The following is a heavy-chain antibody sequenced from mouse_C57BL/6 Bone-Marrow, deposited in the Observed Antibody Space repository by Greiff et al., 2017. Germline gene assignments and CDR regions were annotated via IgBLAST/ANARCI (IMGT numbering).Heavy chain of an antibody. CDR2: INYDGSST. D-gene: IGHD1-1*01. J-gene: IGHJ1*03. CDR1: GFTFSDYY. V-gene: IGHV5-16*01. CDR3: ARGTTVVAHWYFDV. Sequence: EVHLVESEGGLVQPGSSMKLSCTASGFTFSDYYMAWVRQVPEKGLEWVANINYDGSSTYYLDSLKSRFIISRDNAKNILYLQMSSLKSEDTATYDCARGTTVVAHWYFDVWGTGTTVTVSS.